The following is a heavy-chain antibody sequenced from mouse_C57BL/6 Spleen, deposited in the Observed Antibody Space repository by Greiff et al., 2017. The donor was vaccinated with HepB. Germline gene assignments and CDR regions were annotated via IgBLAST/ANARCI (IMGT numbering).Heavy chain of an antibody. J-gene: IGHJ4*01. V-gene: IGHV5-17*01. CDR1: GFTFSDYG. CDR2: ISSGSSTI. CDR3: ARMGYYGSSYHAMDY. Sequence: EVQLVESGGGLVKPGGSLKLSCAASGFTFSDYGMHWVRQAPEKGLEWVAYISSGSSTIYYADTVKGRFTISRDNAKNTLFLQMTSLRSEDTAMYYCARMGYYGSSYHAMDYWGQGTSVTVSS. D-gene: IGHD1-1*01.